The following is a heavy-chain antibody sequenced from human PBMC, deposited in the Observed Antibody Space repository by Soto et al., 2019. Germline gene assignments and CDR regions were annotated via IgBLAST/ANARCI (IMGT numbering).Heavy chain of an antibody. J-gene: IGHJ4*02. CDR3: ARGWDYSNSYPSPDCFDY. CDR2: ISSSSSTI. D-gene: IGHD4-4*01. Sequence: GESLKISCAASGFTFSSYSMNWVRQAPGKGLEWVSYISSSSSTIYYADSVKGRFTISRDNAKNSLYLQMNSLRDEDTAVYYCARGWDYSNSYPSPDCFDYWGQGTLVTVSS. CDR1: GFTFSSYS. V-gene: IGHV3-48*02.